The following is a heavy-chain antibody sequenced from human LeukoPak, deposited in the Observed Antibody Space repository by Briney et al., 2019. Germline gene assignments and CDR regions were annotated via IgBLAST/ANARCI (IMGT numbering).Heavy chain of an antibody. CDR1: GFTFCDYY. CDR3: ARSLLRFLEPSDV. CDR2: ISSSGSTI. V-gene: IGHV3-11*04. J-gene: IGHJ6*04. D-gene: IGHD3-3*01. Sequence: PGGSLGLSXAASGFTFCDYYMSWIRQTPGKGRGWVSYISSSGSTIYYADSVQGRFTISRDNAKNSLYLQMNSLRAEDTAVYYCARSLLRFLEPSDVWGKGTTVTVSS.